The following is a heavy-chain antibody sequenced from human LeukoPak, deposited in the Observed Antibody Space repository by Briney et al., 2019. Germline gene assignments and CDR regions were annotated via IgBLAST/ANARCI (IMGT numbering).Heavy chain of an antibody. D-gene: IGHD6-13*01. CDR2: ISAYNGNT. CDR1: GYTFTSYG. CDR3: ARDHGSSWYAAFDI. Sequence: ASVKVSCKASGYTFTSYGISWVRQAPGQGLEWMGWISAYNGNTNYAQKLQGRVTMTTDTSTNTAYMEMTSLRSDDTAVYYCARDHGSSWYAAFDIWGQGTMVTVSS. V-gene: IGHV1-18*01. J-gene: IGHJ3*02.